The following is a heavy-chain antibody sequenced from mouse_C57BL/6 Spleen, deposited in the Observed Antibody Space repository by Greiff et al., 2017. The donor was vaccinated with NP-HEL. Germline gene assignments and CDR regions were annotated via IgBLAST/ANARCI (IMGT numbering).Heavy chain of an antibody. CDR2: ISYDGSN. J-gene: IGHJ2*01. CDR1: GYSITSGYY. D-gene: IGHD3-3*01. CDR3: ARDGGTGY. Sequence: ESGPGLVKPSQSLSLTCSVTGYSITSGYYWNWIRQFPGNKLEWMGYISYDGSNNYNPSFKNRISITRDTSKNQFCLKLNSVTTEDTATYYCARDGGTGYWGQGTTLTVAS. V-gene: IGHV3-6*01.